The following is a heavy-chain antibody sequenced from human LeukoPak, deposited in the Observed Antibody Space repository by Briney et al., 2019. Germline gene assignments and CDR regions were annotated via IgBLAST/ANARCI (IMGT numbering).Heavy chain of an antibody. J-gene: IGHJ3*02. Sequence: SETLSLTCAVYGGSFSGYYWSWIRQPPGKGLEWIGEINHSGSTNYNPSLKSRVTISVDTSKNQFSLKLSSVTATDTAVYYCARAEVAFDIWGQGTIVTVSS. V-gene: IGHV4-34*01. CDR1: GGSFSGYY. CDR3: ARAEVAFDI. CDR2: INHSGST.